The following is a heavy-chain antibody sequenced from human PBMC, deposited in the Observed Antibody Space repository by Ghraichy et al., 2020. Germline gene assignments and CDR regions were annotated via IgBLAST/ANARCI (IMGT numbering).Heavy chain of an antibody. V-gene: IGHV3-23*01. CDR1: AFTFDVYP. Sequence: GGSLRLSCAVSAFTFDVYPMTWVRPAPGKGLEWVSTLGTDGRSTFYADSVKGRFTISRDKSKRTMYLQMNSLRADDTAVYYCAKEGGRLGEGAFDVWGQGTKVTVSS. J-gene: IGHJ3*01. D-gene: IGHD3-10*01. CDR3: AKEGGRLGEGAFDV. CDR2: LGTDGRST.